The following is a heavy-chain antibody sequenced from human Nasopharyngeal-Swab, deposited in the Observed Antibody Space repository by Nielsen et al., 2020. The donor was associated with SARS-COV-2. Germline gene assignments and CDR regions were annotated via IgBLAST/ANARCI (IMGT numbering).Heavy chain of an antibody. J-gene: IGHJ4*02. CDR1: AFTFGNYY. D-gene: IGHD3-22*01. V-gene: IGHV3-11*04. Sequence: GESLKISCAASAFTFGNYYMTWIRQAPGKGLEWVSYISGTGDTVYYADSVKGRFTISRDNAKNSLYLQMNSLRAEDTAVYYCARRDDTTDYYEPFDYWGQGTLVTVSS. CDR2: ISGTGDTV. CDR3: ARRDDTTDYYEPFDY.